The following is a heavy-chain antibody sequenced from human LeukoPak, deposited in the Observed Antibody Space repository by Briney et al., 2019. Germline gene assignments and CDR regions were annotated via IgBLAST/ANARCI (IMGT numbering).Heavy chain of an antibody. Sequence: GASVKVSCKASGYTFTSYYMHWVRQAPGQGLEWMGFINPSGGSTSYAQKFQDRVTMTRDTSTSTAYMELRSLRSDDTAVYYCARDVAAGGSYWGQGTLVTVSS. D-gene: IGHD6-13*01. J-gene: IGHJ4*02. CDR3: ARDVAAGGSY. V-gene: IGHV1-46*01. CDR2: INPSGGST. CDR1: GYTFTSYY.